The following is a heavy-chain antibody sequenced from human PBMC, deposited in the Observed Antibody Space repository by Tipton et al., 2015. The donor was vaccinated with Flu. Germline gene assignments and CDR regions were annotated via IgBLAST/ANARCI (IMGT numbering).Heavy chain of an antibody. J-gene: IGHJ6*02. CDR1: GGSISSYY. Sequence: LRLSCTVSGGSISSYYWSWIRQPPGKGLEWIGYIYYSGSTNYNPSLKSRVTISVDTSKNQFSLKLSSVTAADTAVYYCAREGVDLRTKKYYYYGMDVWGQGTTVTVSS. CDR2: IYYSGST. V-gene: IGHV4-59*01. D-gene: IGHD3-10*01. CDR3: AREGVDLRTKKYYYYGMDV.